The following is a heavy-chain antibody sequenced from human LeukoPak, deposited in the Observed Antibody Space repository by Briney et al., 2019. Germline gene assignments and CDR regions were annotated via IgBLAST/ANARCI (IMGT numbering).Heavy chain of an antibody. J-gene: IGHJ3*01. CDR1: GFAFSNYG. CDR2: ITGSGEGR. V-gene: IGHV3-23*01. Sequence: GGSLRLSCRGSGFAFSNYGMTWVRQAPGKGLEWVSAITGSGEGRRYTDAVTGRFTISRDNSRNTLFLQMDSLRADDTAVYYCAKDPNGDYLGAFDFWGPGTLVTVSS. CDR3: AKDPNGDYLGAFDF. D-gene: IGHD4-17*01.